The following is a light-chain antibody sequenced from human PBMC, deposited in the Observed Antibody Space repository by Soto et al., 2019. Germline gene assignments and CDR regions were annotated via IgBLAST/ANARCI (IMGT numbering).Light chain of an antibody. V-gene: IGLV2-14*03. J-gene: IGLJ3*02. CDR3: GSYTSATTWV. CDR1: SSDIGRYDY. Sequence: QSALTQPASVSGSPGQSITISCTGTSSDIGRYDYVSWYQQLPGKAPKLIIYRVINRPSGVSDRVSGSKSGNSASLSISGLQPEDEAGYFCGSYTSATTWVFGGGTQLTVL. CDR2: RVI.